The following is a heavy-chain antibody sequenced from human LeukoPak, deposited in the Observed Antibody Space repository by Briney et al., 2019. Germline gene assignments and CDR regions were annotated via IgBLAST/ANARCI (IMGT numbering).Heavy chain of an antibody. J-gene: IGHJ5*02. Sequence: PGGSLRLSCAASGFTFSSYAMSWVRQAPGKGLEWVSAISGSGGSTYYADSVKGRFTISRDNSKNTLYLQMNSLRAEDTAVYYCAKDHHCSSTSCYVRPPGWFDPWGQGTLVTVSS. CDR1: GFTFSSYA. CDR2: ISGSGGST. CDR3: AKDHHCSSTSCYVRPPGWFDP. D-gene: IGHD2-2*01. V-gene: IGHV3-23*01.